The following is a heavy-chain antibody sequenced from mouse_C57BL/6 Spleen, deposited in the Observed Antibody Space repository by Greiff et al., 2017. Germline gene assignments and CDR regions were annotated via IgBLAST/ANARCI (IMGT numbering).Heavy chain of an antibody. CDR1: GYTFTSYW. V-gene: IGHV1-72*01. J-gene: IGHJ2*01. CDR2: IDPNSGGT. D-gene: IGHD3-2*02. CDR3: ARGGQLRVFDY. Sequence: QVQLQQPGAELVKPGASVKLSCKASGYTFTSYWMHWVKQRPGRGLEWIGTIDPNSGGTKYNEKFKSKATLTVDKPSSTAYMQLSSLTSADSAVYYCARGGQLRVFDYWGQGTTLTVSS.